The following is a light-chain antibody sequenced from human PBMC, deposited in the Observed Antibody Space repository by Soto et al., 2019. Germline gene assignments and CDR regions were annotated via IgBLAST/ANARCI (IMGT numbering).Light chain of an antibody. V-gene: IGKV1-5*03. J-gene: IGKJ4*01. CDR1: QSVSQA. CDR2: GAS. Sequence: DIQMTKSPPTLSASVGDMVTITCRASQSVSQALAWYQQKPGKAPKHLIYGASLLESGVPSRFGGSGSGAEFTLTISSLQPDDFATYYCLQYLTYPYTFGGGTRVEI. CDR3: LQYLTYPYT.